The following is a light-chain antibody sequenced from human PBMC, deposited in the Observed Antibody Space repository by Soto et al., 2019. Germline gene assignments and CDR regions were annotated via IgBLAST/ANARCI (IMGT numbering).Light chain of an antibody. CDR2: KTS. CDR3: AEAALLPHA. V-gene: IGKV2-24*01. CDR1: QSLAFRDGNIY. J-gene: IGKJ1*01. Sequence: DIVLTQTPLSLVVTLGQPASISCKSSQSLAFRDGNIYLNWLQQRPGQPPRLLIYKTSNRLSGVQDRFSGSGAGTEFTLKISKVEAEDVGVYYCAEAALLPHAFGQGTKVEIK.